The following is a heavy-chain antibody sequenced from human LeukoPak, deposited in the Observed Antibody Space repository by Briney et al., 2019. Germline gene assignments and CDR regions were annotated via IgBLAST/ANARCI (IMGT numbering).Heavy chain of an antibody. J-gene: IGHJ4*02. CDR1: GGSFSSYY. Sequence: SETLSLTCAVYGGSFSSYYWTWIRQPPGKGLEWIGEINHSGSTNYNPSLKSRVTISVDTSKNQFSLKLSSVTAADTAVYYCAREGSLPAAMDYFDYWGQGTLVTVSS. CDR2: INHSGST. D-gene: IGHD2-2*01. CDR3: AREGSLPAAMDYFDY. V-gene: IGHV4-34*01.